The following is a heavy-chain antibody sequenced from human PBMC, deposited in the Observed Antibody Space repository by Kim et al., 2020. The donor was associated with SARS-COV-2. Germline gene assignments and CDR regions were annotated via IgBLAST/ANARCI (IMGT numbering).Heavy chain of an antibody. D-gene: IGHD3-10*01. CDR3: ARDYYYYGSGSYQA. Sequence: YNPSLQSRVTISVDTPTNQFSLKLTPVTAADTAVYYCARDYYYYGSGSYQAWGQGTLVTVSS. V-gene: IGHV4-30-2*04. J-gene: IGHJ5*02.